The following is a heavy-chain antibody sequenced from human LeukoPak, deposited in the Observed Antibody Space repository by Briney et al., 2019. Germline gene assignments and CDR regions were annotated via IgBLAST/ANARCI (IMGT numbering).Heavy chain of an antibody. D-gene: IGHD3-22*01. V-gene: IGHV3-20*04. CDR1: GFTFDDYS. Sequence: GGSLRLSCAASGFTFDDYSMSWVRQAPGKGLEWVSGINWNGGSTGYADSVKGRFTISRDNAKNSLYLQMNSLRAEDTALYYCARGGGPTNYYYDSSGYYALPEYFQHWGQGTLVTVSS. CDR2: INWNGGST. CDR3: ARGGGPTNYYYDSSGYYALPEYFQH. J-gene: IGHJ1*01.